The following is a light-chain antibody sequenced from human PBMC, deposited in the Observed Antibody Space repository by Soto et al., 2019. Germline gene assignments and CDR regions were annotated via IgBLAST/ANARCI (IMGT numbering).Light chain of an antibody. CDR1: QSLSSS. CDR2: GAS. V-gene: IGKV3-15*01. Sequence: EIVMTQSPASLSVSPGERATLSCRASQSLSSSLAWYQQKPCQAPRLLIYGASTRATGFPARFSGSGSGTEFTLTISSLQSEDFAVYYCQQYNNWPLTFGGGTKVESK. CDR3: QQYNNWPLT. J-gene: IGKJ4*01.